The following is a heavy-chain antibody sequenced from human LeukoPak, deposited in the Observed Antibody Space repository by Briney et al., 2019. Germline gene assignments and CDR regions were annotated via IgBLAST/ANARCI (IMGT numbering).Heavy chain of an antibody. CDR2: ISYDGSNK. J-gene: IGHJ4*02. CDR1: GFTFSSYG. CDR3: AKDSRRYDSSGYHYFDY. V-gene: IGHV3-30*18. Sequence: GGSLRLSCAASGFTFSSYGMHWVRQAPGKGLEWVAVISYDGSNKYYADSVKGRFTISRDNSKNTLYLRMNSLRAEGTAVYYCAKDSRRYDSSGYHYFDYWGQGTLVTVSS. D-gene: IGHD3-22*01.